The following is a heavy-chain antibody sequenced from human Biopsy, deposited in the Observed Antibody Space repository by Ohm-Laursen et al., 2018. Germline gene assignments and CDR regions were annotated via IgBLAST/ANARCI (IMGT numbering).Heavy chain of an antibody. V-gene: IGHV3-23*01. D-gene: IGHD4-11*01. Sequence: GSLRLSCAASGFVFNNFAMSWVRQAPGKGLEWVSAISGRGVDTSYAGSVKGRFTISRDNSKNTVYLQMNSLRAEDTAIYYCAKEGRYSGHVDYWGQGTLVTVS. CDR2: ISGRGVDT. CDR3: AKEGRYSGHVDY. J-gene: IGHJ4*02. CDR1: GFVFNNFA.